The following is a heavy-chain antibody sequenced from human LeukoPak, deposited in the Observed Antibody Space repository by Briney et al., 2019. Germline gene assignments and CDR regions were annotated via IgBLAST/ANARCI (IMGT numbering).Heavy chain of an antibody. Sequence: SETLSLTCTVSGGSISNYYWCWIRQPPGKGLEWIGYVYYSGTTNYNSSLRGRVTISVDTSKNQLSLKLNSVTAADTAVYYCARIVPYNYGYVDYWGQGTLVTVSS. CDR3: ARIVPYNYGYVDY. D-gene: IGHD5-18*01. J-gene: IGHJ4*02. V-gene: IGHV4-59*01. CDR1: GGSISNYY. CDR2: VYYSGTT.